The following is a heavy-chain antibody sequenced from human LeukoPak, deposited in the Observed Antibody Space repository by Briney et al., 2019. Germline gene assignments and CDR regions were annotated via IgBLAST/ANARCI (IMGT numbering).Heavy chain of an antibody. V-gene: IGHV3-23*01. CDR1: GFTFSNCG. D-gene: IGHD3-10*01. Sequence: GGSLRLSCAASGFTFSNCGMSWARQAPGKGPEWVSVIGGDGSTYYADSVKGRFTISRDNSENTLYLQMNSLRAEDTAVYYCAKGPYGSGIYYGMDVWGQGTTVTVS. CDR2: IGGDGST. J-gene: IGHJ6*02. CDR3: AKGPYGSGIYYGMDV.